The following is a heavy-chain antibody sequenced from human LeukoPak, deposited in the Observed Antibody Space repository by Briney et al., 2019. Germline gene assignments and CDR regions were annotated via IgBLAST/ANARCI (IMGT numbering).Heavy chain of an antibody. Sequence: ASVKVSCKASGYTFTSYYMHWVRQAPGQGLEWMGIINSSGGSTNYAQKFQGRVTMTRDTSTSTVYMELSSLRSEDTAVYYCARDMVRGVIGYLYWGQGTLVTVSS. D-gene: IGHD3-10*01. V-gene: IGHV1-46*01. CDR2: INSSGGST. J-gene: IGHJ4*02. CDR3: ARDMVRGVIGYLY. CDR1: GYTFTSYY.